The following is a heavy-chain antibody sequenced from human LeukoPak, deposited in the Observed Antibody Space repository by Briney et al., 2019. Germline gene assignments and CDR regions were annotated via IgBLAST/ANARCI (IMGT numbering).Heavy chain of an antibody. Sequence: SGTLSLTCAVSGGSITIDTWWSWVRQPPGKGLEWIGQIYRSGSTNYNPSLKSRVTILMDNSKNQLSLDLISVTAADTAVYYCARHVPIAGILGFDSWGQGTLVTVSS. J-gene: IGHJ4*02. D-gene: IGHD3-10*02. V-gene: IGHV4-4*02. CDR3: ARHVPIAGILGFDS. CDR1: GGSITIDTW. CDR2: IYRSGST.